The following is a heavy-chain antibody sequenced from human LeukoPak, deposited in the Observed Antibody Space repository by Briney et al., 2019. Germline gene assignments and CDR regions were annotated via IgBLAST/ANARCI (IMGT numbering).Heavy chain of an antibody. J-gene: IGHJ6*03. CDR1: GFSFSGYA. D-gene: IGHD5-18*01. Sequence: GGSLRLSCVASGFSFSGYAIHWVRQAPGKGLEWVALISYNGGRKDYADSVKGRFTISRDNAKNSLYLQMNSLRAEDTAVYYCASHRSRGYGYYYYYMDVWGKGTTVTVSS. CDR3: ASHRSRGYGYYYYYMDV. CDR2: ISYNGGRK. V-gene: IGHV3-30*04.